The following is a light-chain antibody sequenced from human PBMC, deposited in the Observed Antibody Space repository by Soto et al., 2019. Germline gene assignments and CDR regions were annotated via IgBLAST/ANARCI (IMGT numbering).Light chain of an antibody. V-gene: IGLV2-8*01. CDR3: KSYAGSNTDV. CDR1: KSDIGVYDF. Sequence: QSVLTQPPSASGSPGQSVTISWTGTKSDIGVYDFVSWYQHHPGKAPRLIIYEVVQRPSGVPDRFSGSKSGNTASLTVSGLQAADEADYFCKSYAGSNTDVFGSGTKVTVL. J-gene: IGLJ1*01. CDR2: EVV.